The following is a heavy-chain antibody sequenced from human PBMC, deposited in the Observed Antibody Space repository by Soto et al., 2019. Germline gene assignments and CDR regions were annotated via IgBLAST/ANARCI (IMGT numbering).Heavy chain of an antibody. CDR1: GGGISSGGYN. CDR2: SYYSGRT. Sequence: SKALSGTGADPGGGISSGGYNWSWGRQEAGKGQEWSGYSYYSGRTYYNACIKSRVTISVDGSKNQFSLKLSSVTAADTAVSYCARVERYFDSLLRKAAFDICGQWTRASLS. D-gene: IGHD3-9*01. V-gene: IGHV4-31*11. J-gene: IGHJ3*02. CDR3: ARVERYFDSLLRKAAFDI.